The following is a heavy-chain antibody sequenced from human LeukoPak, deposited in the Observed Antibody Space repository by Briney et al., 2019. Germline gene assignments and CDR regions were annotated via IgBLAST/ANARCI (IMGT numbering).Heavy chain of an antibody. J-gene: IGHJ4*02. CDR2: ISYDGSNK. D-gene: IGHD6-13*01. Sequence: PGRSLRLSCAASGFTFSSYAMHWVRQAPGKGLEWVAVISYDGSNKYYADSVKGRFTISRDNAKSSLFLQMNSLRAEDTGVYYCARATFSSSGHSYWGQGTLVTVSS. CDR1: GFTFSSYA. CDR3: ARATFSSSGHSY. V-gene: IGHV3-30-3*01.